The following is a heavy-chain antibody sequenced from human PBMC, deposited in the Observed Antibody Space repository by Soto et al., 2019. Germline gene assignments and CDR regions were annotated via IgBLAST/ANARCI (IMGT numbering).Heavy chain of an antibody. J-gene: IGHJ6*02. D-gene: IGHD3-9*01. Sequence: ASEKVSCKASGYTFTSYDINWVRQATGQGLEWMGWMNPNSGNTGYAQKFQGRVTMTRNTSISTAYMELSSLRSEDTAVYYCASAYYDILTGYRPWYYYGMDVWGQGTTVTVSS. CDR2: MNPNSGNT. CDR1: GYTFTSYD. V-gene: IGHV1-8*01. CDR3: ASAYYDILTGYRPWYYYGMDV.